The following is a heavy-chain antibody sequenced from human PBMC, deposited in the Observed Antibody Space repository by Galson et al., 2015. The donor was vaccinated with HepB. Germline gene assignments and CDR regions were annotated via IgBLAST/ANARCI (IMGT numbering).Heavy chain of an antibody. D-gene: IGHD2-15*01. V-gene: IGHV4-39*07. CDR1: GGSISSSSYY. J-gene: IGHJ4*02. Sequence: SETLSLTCTVSGGSISSSSYYWGWIRQPPGKGLEWIGSIYYSGSTYYNPSLKSRVTISVDTSKNQFSLKLSSVTAADTAVYYCARDSPPSYCSGGSCYAYWGQGTLVTVSS. CDR3: ARDSPPSYCSGGSCYAY. CDR2: IYYSGST.